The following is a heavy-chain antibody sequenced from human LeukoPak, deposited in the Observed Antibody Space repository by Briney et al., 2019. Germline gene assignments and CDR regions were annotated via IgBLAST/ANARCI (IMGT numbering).Heavy chain of an antibody. CDR1: GFAFGNFW. V-gene: IGHV3-74*01. Sequence: GGTLRLSCAASGFAFGNFWMHWVRQAPGKGLVWVSGVNSDGSSTSYADSVRGRFTISRDNAKNTLYLQMNSLRAEDTAVYYCARGGYGAQMGWGQGRLVTVSS. CDR3: ARGGYGAQMG. J-gene: IGHJ4*02. CDR2: VNSDGSST. D-gene: IGHD4/OR15-4a*01.